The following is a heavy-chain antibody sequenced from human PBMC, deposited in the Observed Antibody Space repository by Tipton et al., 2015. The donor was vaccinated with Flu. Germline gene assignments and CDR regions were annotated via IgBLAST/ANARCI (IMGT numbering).Heavy chain of an antibody. Sequence: GLVKPSETLSLSCTVSGDSMSSYYWSWIRQPAGKGLEWIGRIYTSGSTNYNPSLESRVTMSVDTSKNEFSLKLRSVTAADTALYYCAQARFFYFDYWGQGTLVTVSS. CDR1: GDSMSSYY. J-gene: IGHJ4*02. CDR3: AQARFFYFDY. V-gene: IGHV4-4*07. D-gene: IGHD3-10*01. CDR2: IYTSGST.